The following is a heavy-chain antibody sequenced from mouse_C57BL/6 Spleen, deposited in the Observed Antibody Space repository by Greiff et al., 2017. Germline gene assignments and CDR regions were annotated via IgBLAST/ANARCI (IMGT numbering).Heavy chain of an antibody. V-gene: IGHV2-9-1*01. CDR2: IWTGGGT. CDR3: ARNSPYGYGYYYAMDY. Sequence: VKLVESGPGLVAPSQSLSITCTVSGFSLTSYAISWVRQPPGKGLEWLGVIWTGGGTNYNSALKSRLSISKDNSKSQVFLKMNSLQTDDTARYYCARNSPYGYGYYYAMDYWGQGTSVTVSS. D-gene: IGHD2-2*01. CDR1: GFSLTSYA. J-gene: IGHJ4*01.